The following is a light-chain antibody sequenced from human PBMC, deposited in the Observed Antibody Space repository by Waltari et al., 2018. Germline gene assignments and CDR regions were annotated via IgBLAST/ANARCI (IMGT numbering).Light chain of an antibody. J-gene: IGKJ2*01. V-gene: IGKV3-15*01. CDR1: QSISTN. Sequence: EIVMTQSPATLSMSPGERATLSCRASQSISTNLAWYQQRPGQAPRPLIYDTYTRATGIPVKFSGSGSGTEFTLTISDLQPEDFAVYYCQQYNNWPPLYTFGQGTKLDIK. CDR3: QQYNNWPPLYT. CDR2: DTY.